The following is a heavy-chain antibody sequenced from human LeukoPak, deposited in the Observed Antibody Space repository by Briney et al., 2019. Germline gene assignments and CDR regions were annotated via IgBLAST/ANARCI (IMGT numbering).Heavy chain of an antibody. V-gene: IGHV3-21*01. J-gene: IGHJ4*02. CDR3: ARSLAAAELATPY. Sequence: PGGSLRLSCAASGFTFSSYSMNSVRQAPGEGLEWVSSISSSISYIYYADSVKGRFTISRDNAKNTLYLQMNSLRAEDTAVYYCARSLAAAELATPYWGQGTLVTVSS. CDR2: ISSSISYI. CDR1: GFTFSSYS. D-gene: IGHD6-13*01.